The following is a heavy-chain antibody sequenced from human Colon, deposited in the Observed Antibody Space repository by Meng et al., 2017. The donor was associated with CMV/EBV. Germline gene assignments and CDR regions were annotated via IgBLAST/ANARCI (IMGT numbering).Heavy chain of an antibody. Sequence: MLWHRQATGLGRLGVAAWAHDGRNIYYPDTRRGRFTNSRDNYKNIVNLQMNSLRPGEKDVDYCARGPSLCDYDYWGQGTLVTVSS. CDR3: ARGPSLCDYDY. D-gene: IGHD4-17*01. J-gene: IGHJ4*02. CDR2: WAHDGRNI. V-gene: IGHV3-30-3*01.